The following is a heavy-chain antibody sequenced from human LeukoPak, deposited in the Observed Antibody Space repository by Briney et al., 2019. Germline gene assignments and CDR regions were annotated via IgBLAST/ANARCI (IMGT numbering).Heavy chain of an antibody. V-gene: IGHV4-59*01. Sequence: SETLSLTCTVSGGSISNSYWSRIRLSPGKGLEWIGYISYNGSPDYSPSLKSRVTISSDTSKNQFFLIMRSVTAADTAVYYCARDHWLLSSKTWYYYGLDVWGQGTTVTVSS. CDR1: GGSISNSY. J-gene: IGHJ6*02. D-gene: IGHD3-9*01. CDR2: ISYNGSP. CDR3: ARDHWLLSSKTWYYYGLDV.